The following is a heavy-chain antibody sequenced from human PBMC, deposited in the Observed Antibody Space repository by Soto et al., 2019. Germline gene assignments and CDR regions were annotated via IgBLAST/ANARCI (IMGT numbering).Heavy chain of an antibody. CDR2: IHHSGTT. CDR3: ANDYGDYRNDAFDI. CDR1: GGSISSGGYS. V-gene: IGHV4-30-2*01. D-gene: IGHD4-17*01. Sequence: ASETLSLTCAVSGGSISSGGYSWSCIRQPPGKGLEWIGEIHHSGTTNYNPSLRSRVTITLDRSKNQFTLRLSSMTAADAAVYFCANDYGDYRNDAFDIWSPGTRVTVSS. J-gene: IGHJ3*02.